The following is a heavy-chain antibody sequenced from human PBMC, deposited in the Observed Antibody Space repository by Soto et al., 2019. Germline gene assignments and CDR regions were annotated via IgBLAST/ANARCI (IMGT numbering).Heavy chain of an antibody. Sequence: QVQPQESGPGLVKPSQTLSLTCTVSGGSISTGGYYWTWIRQHPGKGLEWNGYIYYSGSTYYNPSLKSRVTISVDTSKNQFSLKLSSVTAADTAVYYCARGLSVTLFDNWGQGTLVTVSS. CDR2: IYYSGST. CDR3: ARGLSVTLFDN. V-gene: IGHV4-31*03. D-gene: IGHD4-17*01. J-gene: IGHJ4*02. CDR1: GGSISTGGYY.